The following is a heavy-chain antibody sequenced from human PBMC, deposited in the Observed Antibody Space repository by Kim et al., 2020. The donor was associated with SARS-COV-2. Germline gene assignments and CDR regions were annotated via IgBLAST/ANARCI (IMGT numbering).Heavy chain of an antibody. Sequence: GGSLRLSCAASGFTFNTYSMSWVRHAPGKVLDWVSGLTTSGDPTFYADSVKGRFTISRDKSKNTLYLQMNSLRVEDPAVYYCASHVPASGVLSFYTYARWSRGTLVTVSS. D-gene: IGHD5-18*01. CDR1: GFTFNTYS. V-gene: IGHV3-23*01. CDR2: LTTSGDPT. CDR3: ASHVPASGVLSFYTYAR. J-gene: IGHJ4*02.